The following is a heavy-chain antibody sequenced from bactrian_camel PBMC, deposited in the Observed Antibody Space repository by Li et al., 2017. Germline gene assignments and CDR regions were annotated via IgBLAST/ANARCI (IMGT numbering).Heavy chain of an antibody. J-gene: IGHJ4*01. D-gene: IGHD2*01. V-gene: IGHV3S53*01. Sequence: HVQLVESGGGSVQTGGSLRLSCVVSGYTCTGWFRQSPGKEREEVATIDSDGGTSYADSVKGRFTISEDSATNTRYLQMNSLKPDDSAMYYCAVRLSSVCYNRAETFEYWGQGTQVTVS. CDR1: GYTCT. CDR2: IDSDGGT. CDR3: AVRLSSVCYNRAETFEY.